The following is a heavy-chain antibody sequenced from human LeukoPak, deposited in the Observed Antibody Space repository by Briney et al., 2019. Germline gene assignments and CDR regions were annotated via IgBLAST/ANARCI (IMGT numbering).Heavy chain of an antibody. V-gene: IGHV6-1*01. J-gene: IGHJ2*01. CDR1: GDSVSTTGAA. CDR3: TRDLKGARETMVTGFSWYFDL. Sequence: KPSQTLSLTCAISGDSVSTTGAAWNWIRQSPSRGLEWLGRTYYISKWYNDYAISVKSRMSIYADTSKNQFSLQLNSVTPEDTAVYYCTRDLKGARETMVTGFSWYFDLWGRGTLVTVSS. D-gene: IGHD5-18*01. CDR2: TYYISKWYN.